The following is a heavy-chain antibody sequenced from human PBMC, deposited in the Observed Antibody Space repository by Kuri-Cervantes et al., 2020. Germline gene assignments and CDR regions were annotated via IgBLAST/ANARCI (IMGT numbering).Heavy chain of an antibody. CDR1: GYTFTGYY. CDR2: INPNSGGT. D-gene: IGHD3-22*01. V-gene: IGHV1-2*02. J-gene: IGHJ6*02. CDR3: ARGPCDDYYDSSAYYGMGG. Sequence: ASVKVSCKASGYTFTGYYMHWVRQAPGQGLEWMGWINPNSGGTNYAQKFQGRLTMTRDTSISTAYKWLRRLGSDDTAVYYCARGPCDDYYDSSAYYGMGGWGQRTTVTVSS.